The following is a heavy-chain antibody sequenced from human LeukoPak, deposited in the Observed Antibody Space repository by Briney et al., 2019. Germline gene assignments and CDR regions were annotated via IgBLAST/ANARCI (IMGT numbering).Heavy chain of an antibody. CDR1: GFTFSSYA. Sequence: VGSLRLSCAASGFTFSSYAMSWVRESPGKGLEWCSAISVSGGSTSYADSVNGRFTLSRYYSRKALYLPLNSLIGEDPTIYYCAKEGGTTGTTLALLDLWGRGTLVSVSS. D-gene: IGHD1-7*01. V-gene: IGHV3-23*01. CDR2: ISVSGGST. CDR3: AKEGGTTGTTLALLDL. J-gene: IGHJ2*01.